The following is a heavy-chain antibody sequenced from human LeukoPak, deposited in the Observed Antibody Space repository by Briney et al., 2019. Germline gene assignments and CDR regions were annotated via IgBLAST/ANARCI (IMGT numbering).Heavy chain of an antibody. V-gene: IGHV1-2*02. CDR3: ARDPMVRGVTAYYFDY. CDR2: INPNSGGT. D-gene: IGHD3-10*01. Sequence: EASVKVSCKASGYTFTGYYMHWVRQAPGQGLEGMGWINPNSGGTNYAQKFQGRVTMTRDTSISTAYMELSRLRSDDTAVYFCARDPMVRGVTAYYFDYWGQGTLVTVSS. J-gene: IGHJ4*02. CDR1: GYTFTGYY.